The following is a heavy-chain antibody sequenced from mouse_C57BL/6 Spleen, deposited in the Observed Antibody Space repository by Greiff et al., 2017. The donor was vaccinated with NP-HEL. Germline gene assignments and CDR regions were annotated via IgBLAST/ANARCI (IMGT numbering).Heavy chain of an antibody. J-gene: IGHJ2*01. Sequence: VQLQQPGAELVKPGASVKLSCKASGYTFTSYWMQWVKQRPGQGLEWIGEIDPSDSYTNYNQKFKGKATLTVDTSSSTAYMQLSSLTSEDSAVYYCARSRDYDDPYYFDYWGQGTTLTVSS. CDR2: IDPSDSYT. D-gene: IGHD2-4*01. CDR3: ARSRDYDDPYYFDY. V-gene: IGHV1-50*01. CDR1: GYTFTSYW.